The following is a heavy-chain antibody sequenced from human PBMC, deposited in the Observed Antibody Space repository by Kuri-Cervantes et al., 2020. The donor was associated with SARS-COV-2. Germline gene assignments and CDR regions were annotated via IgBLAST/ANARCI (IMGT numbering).Heavy chain of an antibody. V-gene: IGHV1-18*01. CDR3: ARGEGAAPYLDAFDI. CDR1: GYTFTSYG. CDR2: ISAYNGNT. Sequence: ASVKVSCKASGYTFTSYGISWVRQAPGQGLEWMGWISAYNGNTNYAQKLQGRVIMTTDTSTSTAYMELRSLRSDDTAVYYCARGEGAAPYLDAFDIWGQGTMVTVSS. D-gene: IGHD1-26*01. J-gene: IGHJ3*02.